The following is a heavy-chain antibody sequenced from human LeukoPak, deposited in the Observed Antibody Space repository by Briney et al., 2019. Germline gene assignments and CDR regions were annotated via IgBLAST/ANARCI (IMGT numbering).Heavy chain of an antibody. Sequence: SETLSLTCTVSGGSISSYYWSWIRQPPGKGLEWIGYIYYSGSTNYNPSLKSRVIISVDTSKNQFSLKLSSVNAADTAVYYCATAISTGWHNWFDSWGQGTLVTVSS. V-gene: IGHV4-59*01. D-gene: IGHD6-19*01. CDR3: ATAISTGWHNWFDS. CDR2: IYYSGST. CDR1: GGSISSYY. J-gene: IGHJ5*01.